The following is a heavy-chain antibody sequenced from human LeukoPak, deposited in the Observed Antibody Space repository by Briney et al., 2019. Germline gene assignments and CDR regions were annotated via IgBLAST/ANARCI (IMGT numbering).Heavy chain of an antibody. CDR1: GFTFTNFW. D-gene: IGHD2/OR15-2a*01. CDR2: IKQDGGAK. J-gene: IGHJ4*02. V-gene: IGHV3-7*01. Sequence: GWSLRLSCAASGFTFTNFWMNWLRQAPGKGLEWVANIKQDGGAKNYVDSVKGRFTISRDNAKNSLYLQMNNLRVEDTAVYYCARERVTTTSFDYWGQGVLVTVSS. CDR3: ARERVTTTSFDY.